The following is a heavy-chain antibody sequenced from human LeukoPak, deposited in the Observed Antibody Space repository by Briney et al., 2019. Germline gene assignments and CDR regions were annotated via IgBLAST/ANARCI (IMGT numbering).Heavy chain of an antibody. J-gene: IGHJ3*02. CDR2: VYYSGST. CDR1: GGSISSYY. V-gene: IGHV4-59*01. D-gene: IGHD6-19*01. Sequence: SETLSLTCTVSGGSISSYYWSWIRQPPGKGLEWIGYVYYSGSTNYNPSLKSRVTISVDTSKNQFSLKLSSVTAADTAVYYCARDNGWYDAFDIWGQGTMVTVSS. CDR3: ARDNGWYDAFDI.